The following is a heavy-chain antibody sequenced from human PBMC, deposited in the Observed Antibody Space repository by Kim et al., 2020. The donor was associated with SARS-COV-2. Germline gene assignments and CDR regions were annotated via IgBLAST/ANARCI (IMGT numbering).Heavy chain of an antibody. CDR3: AKAMTVVTPTFDY. D-gene: IGHD2-21*02. CDR2: K. J-gene: IGHJ4*02. Sequence: KYYLDSVKGRFTISRDNSKNTLSLQMNSLRVEDTAVYYCAKAMTVVTPTFDYWGQGALVTVSS. V-gene: IGHV3-30*02.